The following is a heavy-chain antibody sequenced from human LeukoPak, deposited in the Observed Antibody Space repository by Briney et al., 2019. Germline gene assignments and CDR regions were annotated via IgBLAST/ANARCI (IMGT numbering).Heavy chain of an antibody. V-gene: IGHV4-30-4*01. D-gene: IGHD3-16*01. CDR3: ARGLRFRTHYYYYGMDV. Sequence: SETLSLTCTVSGGSISSGDYYWSWIRQPPGKGLEWIGYIYYSGSTYYNPSLKSRVTISVDTSKNQFSLKLSSVTAADTAVYYCARGLRFRTHYYYYGMDVWGQGTTVTVSS. J-gene: IGHJ6*02. CDR1: GGSISSGDYY. CDR2: IYYSGST.